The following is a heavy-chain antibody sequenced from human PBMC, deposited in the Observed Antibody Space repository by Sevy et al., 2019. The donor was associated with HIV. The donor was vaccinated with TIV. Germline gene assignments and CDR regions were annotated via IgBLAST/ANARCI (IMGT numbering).Heavy chain of an antibody. CDR1: GFTITSNW. Sequence: GGSLRLSCAASGFTITSNWMSWVRQAPGKGLEWVANLKPEGREQFCVDSVKGRFTISRNIAKNSLFLQMSSLRVEDTCVYYGARGDFDVWGQGTMVTVSS. CDR2: LKPEGREQ. J-gene: IGHJ3*01. D-gene: IGHD3-3*01. V-gene: IGHV3-7*01. CDR3: ARGDFDV.